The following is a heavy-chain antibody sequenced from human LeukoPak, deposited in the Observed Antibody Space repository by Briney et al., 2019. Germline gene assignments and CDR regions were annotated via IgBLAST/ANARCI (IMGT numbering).Heavy chain of an antibody. V-gene: IGHV4-59*12. Sequence: SETLSLTCTVSGGSISSYYWSWIRQPPGKGLEWIGYISYSGSTNYNPSLKSRVTISLDTSKNQFSLKLSSVTAADTAVYYCARGGYYGSGSYYNLDYWGQGTLVTVSS. D-gene: IGHD3-10*01. J-gene: IGHJ4*02. CDR2: ISYSGST. CDR3: ARGGYYGSGSYYNLDY. CDR1: GGSISSYY.